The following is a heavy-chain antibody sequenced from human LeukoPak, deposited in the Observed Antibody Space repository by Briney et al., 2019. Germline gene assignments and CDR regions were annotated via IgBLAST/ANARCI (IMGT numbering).Heavy chain of an antibody. V-gene: IGHV3-23*01. CDR1: GFTFSNYA. J-gene: IGHJ4*02. D-gene: IGHD3-16*01. Sequence: GGSLRLSCVVSGFTFSNYAMGWVRQAPGQGLDWVSAISDSGVTAYYADSVKGRFTISRDNSKSTLYLQMNSLRAEDTAVYYCANLNAPYWGNLDYWGQGTLVTASS. CDR3: ANLNAPYWGNLDY. CDR2: ISDSGVTA.